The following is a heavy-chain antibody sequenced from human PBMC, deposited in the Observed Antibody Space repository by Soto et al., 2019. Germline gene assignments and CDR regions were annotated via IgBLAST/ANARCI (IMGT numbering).Heavy chain of an antibody. CDR1: GFTFSSYI. CDR2: ISYDGNNK. Sequence: QVQLVESGGGVVQPGRSLRLSCVASGFTFSSYIMHWVRQAPGKGLEWVAVISYDGNNKDYADSVKGRFTISRDNSKNTLYLQLSSLRAEDTAVYYCAGGDNYYGMGVW. V-gene: IGHV3-30-3*01. J-gene: IGHJ6*01. D-gene: IGHD2-15*01. CDR3: AGGDNYYGMGV.